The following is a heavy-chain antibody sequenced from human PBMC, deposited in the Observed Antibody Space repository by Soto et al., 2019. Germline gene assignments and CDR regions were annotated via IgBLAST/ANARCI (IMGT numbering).Heavy chain of an antibody. Sequence: SETLSLTCAVSGGSISGSYYYWGWLRQSPGKGPEWIGSVFYTGFTSYNPSLESRVSVSVDTSKNQFSLNLNSVTAADTAVYYCARGGIPPSGYGIAYAMDVWGQGTTVTVSS. CDR2: VFYTGFT. CDR1: GGSISGSYYY. CDR3: ARGGIPPSGYGIAYAMDV. D-gene: IGHD1-26*01. J-gene: IGHJ6*02. V-gene: IGHV4-39*01.